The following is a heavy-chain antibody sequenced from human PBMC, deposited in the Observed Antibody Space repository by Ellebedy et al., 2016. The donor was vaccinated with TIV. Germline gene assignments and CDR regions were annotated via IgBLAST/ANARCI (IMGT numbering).Heavy chain of an antibody. D-gene: IGHD2-2*01. CDR1: GGSISSSSYY. J-gene: IGHJ6*02. Sequence: SETLSLTXTVSGGSISSSSYYWGWIRQPPGKGLEWIGSIYYSGSTYYNPSLKSRVTISVDTSKNQFSLKLSSVTAADTAVYYCARQPALNYGMDVWGQGTTVTVSS. CDR2: IYYSGST. V-gene: IGHV4-39*01. CDR3: ARQPALNYGMDV.